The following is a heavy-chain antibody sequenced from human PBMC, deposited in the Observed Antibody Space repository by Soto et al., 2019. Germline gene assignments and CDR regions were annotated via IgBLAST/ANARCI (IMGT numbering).Heavy chain of an antibody. Sequence: LSETLSLPCTVSGGSISSGDYYWSWIRQPPGKGLEWLGYIYYSGSTYYNPSLKSRVTISVDTSKNQFSLKLSSVTAADTAVYYCARVGLRFLEWGQGTLATVSP. J-gene: IGHJ4*02. V-gene: IGHV4-30-4*01. CDR1: GGSISSGDYY. D-gene: IGHD3-3*01. CDR2: IYYSGST. CDR3: ARVGLRFLE.